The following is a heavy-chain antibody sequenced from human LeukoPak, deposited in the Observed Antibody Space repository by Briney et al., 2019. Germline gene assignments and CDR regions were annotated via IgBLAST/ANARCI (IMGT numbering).Heavy chain of an antibody. CDR2: INPNSGGT. D-gene: IGHD6-6*01. CDR1: GYTFTGYY. CDR3: ARDSIAALTQLIKDY. Sequence: ASVKVSCKASGYTFTGYYMHWVRQAPGQGLEWMGWINPNSGGTNYAQKFQGRVTMTRDTSISTAYMELSRLRSDDTAVYYCARDSIAALTQLIKDYWGQGTLVTVSS. V-gene: IGHV1-2*02. J-gene: IGHJ4*02.